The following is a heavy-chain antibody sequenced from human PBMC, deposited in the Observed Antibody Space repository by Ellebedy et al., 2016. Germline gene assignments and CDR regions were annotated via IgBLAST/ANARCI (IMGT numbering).Heavy chain of an antibody. CDR1: GYTFTSYY. V-gene: IGHV1-46*01. D-gene: IGHD1-26*01. CDR3: ARQVGGADY. CDR2: INPSGGST. J-gene: IGHJ4*02. Sequence: ASVKVSCXASGYTFTSYYMHWVRQAPGQGLEWMGIINPSGGSTSYAQKFQGRVTMTRDTSTSTVYMELRSLRSDDTAVYYCARQVGGADYWGQGTLVTVSS.